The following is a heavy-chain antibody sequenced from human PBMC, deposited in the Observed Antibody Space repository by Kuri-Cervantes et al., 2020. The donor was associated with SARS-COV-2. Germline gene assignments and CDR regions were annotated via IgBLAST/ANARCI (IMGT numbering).Heavy chain of an antibody. CDR2: ISGSGGTT. D-gene: IGHD3-16*01. J-gene: IGHJ3*02. CDR1: GFTFSSHA. V-gene: IGHV3-23*01. Sequence: ETLSLTCAASGFTFSSHAMIWVRQAPGKGLEWVSSISGSGGTTYYADSVKGRFTISRDNSKNTLYLQMNSLRADDTAVYYCAEHYETYHPPQGFDIWGQGTMVTVSS. CDR3: AEHYETYHPPQGFDI.